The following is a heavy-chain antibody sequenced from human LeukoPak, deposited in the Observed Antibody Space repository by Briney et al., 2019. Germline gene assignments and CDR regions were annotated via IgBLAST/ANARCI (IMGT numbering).Heavy chain of an antibody. Sequence: SEALSLTCAVYGGSFSGYYWSWIRQPPGKGLEWIGEINHSGSTNYNPSLKSRVTISVDTSKNQFSLKLTSVTAADTAVYYCASRDCSSTSCHEGYNWFDPWDQGILVSVSS. CDR1: GGSFSGYY. CDR2: INHSGST. V-gene: IGHV4-34*01. J-gene: IGHJ5*02. CDR3: ASRDCSSTSCHEGYNWFDP. D-gene: IGHD2-2*01.